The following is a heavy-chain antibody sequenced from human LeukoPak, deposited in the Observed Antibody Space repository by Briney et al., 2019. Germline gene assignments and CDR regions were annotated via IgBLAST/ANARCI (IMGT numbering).Heavy chain of an antibody. Sequence: GGSLRLSCAASGFTFSTYWMHWVRQAPGKGLVWVSRISSDGSSTNYADSVKGRFTISRDNAKNTLYLQMNSLRAEDTAMYYCKGRYCSSTSCSTNWGQGTLVTVSS. CDR2: ISSDGSST. V-gene: IGHV3-74*01. J-gene: IGHJ4*02. CDR1: GFTFSTYW. D-gene: IGHD2-2*02. CDR3: KGRYCSSTSCSTN.